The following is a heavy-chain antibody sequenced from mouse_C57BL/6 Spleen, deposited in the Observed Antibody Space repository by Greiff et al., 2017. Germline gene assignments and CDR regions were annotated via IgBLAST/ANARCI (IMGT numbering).Heavy chain of an antibody. CDR2: IYPGDGDT. CDR1: GYAFSSSW. D-gene: IGHD2-1*01. Sequence: QVQLKQSGPELVKPGASVKISCKASGYAFSSSWMNWVKQRPGKGLEWIGRIYPGDGDTNYNGKFKGKATLTADKSSSTAYMQLSSLTSEDSAVYFCARDGNYTSPWFAYWGQGTLVTVSA. CDR3: ARDGNYTSPWFAY. V-gene: IGHV1-82*01. J-gene: IGHJ3*01.